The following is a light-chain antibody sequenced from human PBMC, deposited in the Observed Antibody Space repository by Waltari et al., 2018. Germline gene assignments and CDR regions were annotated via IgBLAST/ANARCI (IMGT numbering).Light chain of an antibody. CDR2: GVS. CDR3: SSYTTSSAPGV. V-gene: IGLV2-14*01. Sequence: QSALPQPASVSGSPGQSITISCSGTDSDVGAYAFVPWYPQHPGHAPTLIIYGVSNRPSEYSYRFSASKAGNTASLTISGLQAEDEADYYCSSYTTSSAPGVFGTGTRVTVL. CDR1: DSDVGAYAF. J-gene: IGLJ1*01.